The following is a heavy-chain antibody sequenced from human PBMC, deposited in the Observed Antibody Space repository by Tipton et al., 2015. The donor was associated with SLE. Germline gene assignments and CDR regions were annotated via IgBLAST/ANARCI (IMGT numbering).Heavy chain of an antibody. D-gene: IGHD2-15*01. CDR1: GGSISSGGYY. J-gene: IGHJ6*02. V-gene: IGHV4-30-4*01. Sequence: TLSLTCTVSGGSISSGGYYWSWIRQPPGKGLEWIGDIYYSGSTYYNLSLKSRVTISVDTSKNQFSLKLSSVTAADTAVYYCARLDIVVVVAANAYYHGMDVWGQGTTVTVSS. CDR2: IYYSGST. CDR3: ARLDIVVVVAANAYYHGMDV.